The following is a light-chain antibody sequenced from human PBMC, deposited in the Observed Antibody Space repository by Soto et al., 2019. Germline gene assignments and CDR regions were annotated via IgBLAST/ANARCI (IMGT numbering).Light chain of an antibody. J-gene: IGKJ1*01. CDR2: DVS. CDR1: HNVGNF. Sequence: EIVLTQSPDTLSLSPGERATLSCRASHNVGNFLAWYQQKPGQAPRLLIYDVSNRAICIPPRFSGSGSGTEFTLTVSRLAPEDFAVYCCQHRFNWPRTFGKGTKVEMK. V-gene: IGKV3-11*01. CDR3: QHRFNWPRT.